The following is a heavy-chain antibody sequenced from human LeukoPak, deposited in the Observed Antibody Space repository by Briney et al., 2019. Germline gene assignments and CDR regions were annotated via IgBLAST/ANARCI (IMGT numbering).Heavy chain of an antibody. CDR2: ISTTGTTV. J-gene: IGHJ4*02. V-gene: IGHV3-11*01. CDR1: GFTFSDFY. D-gene: IGHD2-8*01. Sequence: GGSLRLSCAASGFTFSDFYTSWLRQTPGKGLEWVSYISTTGTTVDYADSVKGRFTISRDNAKGSLYLQMNNLGADDTAVYYCAKGHTYGMIWGQGTLVTVSS. CDR3: AKGHTYGMI.